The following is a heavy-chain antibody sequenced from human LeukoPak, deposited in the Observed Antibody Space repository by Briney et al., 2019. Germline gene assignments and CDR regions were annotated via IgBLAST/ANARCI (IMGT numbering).Heavy chain of an antibody. D-gene: IGHD1-26*01. V-gene: IGHV4-39*07. CDR3: ARVSSSSGSYLGY. J-gene: IGHJ4*02. CDR2: IYYSGST. Sequence: SETLSLTCTVSGGSISSSSYYWGWIRQPPGKGLEWIGSIYYSGSTYYNPSLKSRVTISVDTSKNQFSLKLSSVTAADTAVYYCARVSSSSGSYLGYWGRGTLVTVSS. CDR1: GGSISSSSYY.